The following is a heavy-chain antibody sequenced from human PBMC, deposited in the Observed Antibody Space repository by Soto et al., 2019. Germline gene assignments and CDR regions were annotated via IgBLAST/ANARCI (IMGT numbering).Heavy chain of an antibody. J-gene: IGHJ5*02. Sequence: GESLKISFKGSGYSFTSYLITWVRQMPVKGLEWMGMIDPTDSYTKYSPSFQGHVTISADKSISTAFLQWSSLQASDTAMYYCARHAVVKGGTTVDWFDPCGQRTLVTVCS. CDR2: IDPTDSYT. V-gene: IGHV5-10-1*01. D-gene: IGHD1-7*01. CDR1: GYSFTSYL. CDR3: ARHAVVKGGTTVDWFDP.